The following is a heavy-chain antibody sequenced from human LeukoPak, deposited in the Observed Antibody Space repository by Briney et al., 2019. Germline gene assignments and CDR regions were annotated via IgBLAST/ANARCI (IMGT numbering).Heavy chain of an antibody. CDR1: GFAFSSYS. Sequence: GGSLRLSCAASGFAFSSYSMNWVRQAPGKGLEWVSSISSSSSYIYYADSVKGRFTISRDNAKNSLYLQMNSLRAEDTAAYYCARDHATIVIAAAFDYWGQGTLVTVSS. J-gene: IGHJ4*02. D-gene: IGHD6-13*01. V-gene: IGHV3-21*01. CDR2: ISSSSSYI. CDR3: ARDHATIVIAAAFDY.